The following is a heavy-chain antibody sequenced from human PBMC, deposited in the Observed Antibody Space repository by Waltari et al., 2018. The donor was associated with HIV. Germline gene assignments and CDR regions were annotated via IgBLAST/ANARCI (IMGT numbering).Heavy chain of an antibody. CDR2: IDCNTGDT. V-gene: IGHV1-2*02. D-gene: IGHD5-12*01. Sequence: QVHLVQSGAEVKEPGASVTVSCQPSGYTFAYYIIHWVRQAPGQGLEWMGWIDCNTGDTTHAQKFQDRITMTMNPSLSTAYMELNRLTSDDTAVYYCARETYSPGKKFDFCGQGSLVTVSS. CDR3: ARETYSPGKKFDF. J-gene: IGHJ4*02. CDR1: GYTFAYYI.